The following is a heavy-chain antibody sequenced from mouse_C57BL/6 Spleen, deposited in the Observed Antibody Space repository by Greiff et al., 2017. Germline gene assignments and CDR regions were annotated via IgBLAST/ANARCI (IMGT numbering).Heavy chain of an antibody. J-gene: IGHJ3*01. CDR1: GYTFTSSW. CDR3: ARLGGGALAD. CDR2: IDPSDSET. V-gene: IGHV1-52*01. Sequence: QVQLKQPGAELVRPGSSVKLSCKASGYTFTSSWLHWVKQRPIQGLAWLVNIDPSDSETHYNQKFKDTATLHVAKSSSTAYMQLSSLTSEDAAFYYCARLGGGALADWGQGTLVTVSA.